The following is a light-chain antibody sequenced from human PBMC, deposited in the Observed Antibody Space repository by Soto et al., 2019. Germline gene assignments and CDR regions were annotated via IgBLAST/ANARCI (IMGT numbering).Light chain of an antibody. CDR2: AAS. Sequence: DSQMTQSPSSLSAYVEDRVIITLRASQSISNHFNWYHQKPGKAPTLLIFAASSLQSGVPSRFSGSRSGPDFTLTIISLQPEDFATYYCQQSYSSPPTFGQGTKVDI. V-gene: IGKV1-39*01. CDR1: QSISNH. CDR3: QQSYSSPPT. J-gene: IGKJ1*01.